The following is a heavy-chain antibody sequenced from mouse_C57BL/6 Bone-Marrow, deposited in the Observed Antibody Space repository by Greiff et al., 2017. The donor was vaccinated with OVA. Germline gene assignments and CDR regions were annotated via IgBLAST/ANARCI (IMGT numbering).Heavy chain of an antibody. D-gene: IGHD1-1*02. CDR3: ARDGDYGPVAY. V-gene: IGHV5-4*01. CDR1: GFTFSSYA. CDR2: ISDGGSYT. Sequence: EVQRVESGGGLVKPGGSLKLSCAASGFTFSSYAMSWVRQTPEKRLEWVATISDGGSYTYYPDNVKGRFTISRDNAKNNLYLQMSHLKSEDTAMYYCARDGDYGPVAYWGQGTLVTVSA. J-gene: IGHJ3*01.